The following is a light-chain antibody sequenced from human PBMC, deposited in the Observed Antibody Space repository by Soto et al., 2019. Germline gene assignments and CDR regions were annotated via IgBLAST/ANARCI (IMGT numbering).Light chain of an antibody. J-gene: IGKJ1*01. Sequence: EMVLTQSPATLSLSPGEGATLSCRASQSVSSYLAWYQQKPGQAPRLLIYDASNRATGIPARFRGSGSGTEFTLTITSLQSDDFAFYYCQQYSDWPPWTFGQGTKVDIK. V-gene: IGKV3-11*01. CDR3: QQYSDWPPWT. CDR1: QSVSSY. CDR2: DAS.